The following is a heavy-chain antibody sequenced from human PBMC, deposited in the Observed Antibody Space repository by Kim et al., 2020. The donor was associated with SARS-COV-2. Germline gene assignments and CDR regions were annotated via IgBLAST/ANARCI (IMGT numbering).Heavy chain of an antibody. Sequence: GGSLRLSCAASGFTFSSYGMHWVRQAPGKGQEWVAVIWYDGSNKYYADSVKGRFTISRDNSKNTLYLQMNSLRAEDTAVYYCARDQRGRGYSYGLRGDIDYWGQGTLVTVSS. CDR2: IWYDGSNK. D-gene: IGHD5-18*01. J-gene: IGHJ4*02. CDR3: ARDQRGRGYSYGLRGDIDY. CDR1: GFTFSSYG. V-gene: IGHV3-33*01.